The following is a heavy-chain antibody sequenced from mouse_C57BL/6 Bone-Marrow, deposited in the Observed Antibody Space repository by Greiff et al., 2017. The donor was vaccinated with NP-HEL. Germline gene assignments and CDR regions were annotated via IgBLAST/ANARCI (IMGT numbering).Heavy chain of an antibody. Sequence: EVQRVESGGGLVQPGGSLKLSCAASGFTFSDYYMYWVRQTPEKRLEWVAYISNGGGSTYYPDTVKGRLTISRDNAKNTLYLQMSRLKSEDTAMYYCARHSREFAYWGQGTLVTVSA. CDR3: ARHSREFAY. V-gene: IGHV5-12*01. CDR1: GFTFSDYY. CDR2: ISNGGGST. J-gene: IGHJ3*01.